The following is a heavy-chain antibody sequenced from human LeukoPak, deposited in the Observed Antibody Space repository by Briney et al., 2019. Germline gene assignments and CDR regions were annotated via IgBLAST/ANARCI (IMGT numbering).Heavy chain of an antibody. Sequence: GESLRLSCAASGFTFDNYAMSWVRQAPGKGLEWVSAISSSGGNTYYAPDSVKGRFTISRDNSKNSLYLQMNSLRAEDTAVYYCARGVDYGDYEGDWFDPWGQGTLVTVSS. D-gene: IGHD4-17*01. V-gene: IGHV3-23*01. J-gene: IGHJ5*02. CDR2: ISSSGGNT. CDR1: GFTFDNYA. CDR3: ARGVDYGDYEGDWFDP.